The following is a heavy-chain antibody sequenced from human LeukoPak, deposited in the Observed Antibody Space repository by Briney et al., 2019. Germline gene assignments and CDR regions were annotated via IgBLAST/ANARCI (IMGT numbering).Heavy chain of an antibody. CDR1: GLTLSVYW. V-gene: IGHV3-7*01. CDR2: IKPDGSDK. CDR3: ARVAGLDI. J-gene: IGHJ3*02. Sequence: GGPRRFSGAASGLTLSVYWMGGFGRAPGKGLEWVANIKPDGSDKYYVDSVKGRFTISRDNTKKSLYLQMNSLRVEDTAVYYCARVAGLDIWGQGTMVTVSS.